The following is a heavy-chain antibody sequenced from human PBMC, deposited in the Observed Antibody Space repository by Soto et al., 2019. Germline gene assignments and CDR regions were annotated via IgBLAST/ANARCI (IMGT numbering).Heavy chain of an antibody. J-gene: IGHJ6*02. D-gene: IGHD5-12*01. Sequence: SGGSLRLSCAASGFTFSSYAMHWVRQAPGKGLEWVAVISYDGSNKYYADSVKGRFTISRDNSKNTLYLQMNSLRAEDTAVYYCARDNLADIVATIGYYYYGMDVWGQGTTVTVSS. CDR2: ISYDGSNK. CDR3: ARDNLADIVATIGYYYYGMDV. CDR1: GFTFSSYA. V-gene: IGHV3-30-3*01.